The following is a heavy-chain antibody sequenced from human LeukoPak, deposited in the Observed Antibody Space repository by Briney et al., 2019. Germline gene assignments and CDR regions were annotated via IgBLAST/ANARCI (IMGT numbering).Heavy chain of an antibody. CDR1: GGSFSGYY. J-gene: IGHJ6*02. Sequence: SETLSLTCAVYGGSFSGYYWSWIRQPPGKGLEWIGEINHSGSTNYNPSLKSRVTISVDTSKNQFSLKLSSVTAADTAVYYCARVRSSYGFDYYYYGMDVWGQGTTVTVSS. CDR2: INHSGST. D-gene: IGHD4-17*01. CDR3: ARVRSSYGFDYYYYGMDV. V-gene: IGHV4-34*01.